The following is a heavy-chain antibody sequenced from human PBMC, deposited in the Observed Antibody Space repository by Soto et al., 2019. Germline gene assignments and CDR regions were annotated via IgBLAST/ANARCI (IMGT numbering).Heavy chain of an antibody. CDR3: ARDRCSGGSCYSGRGWRYFDY. J-gene: IGHJ4*02. V-gene: IGHV4-4*02. D-gene: IGHD2-15*01. CDR2: IYHSGST. Sequence: QVQLQESGPGLVKPSGTLSLTCAVSGGSISSSNWWSWVRQPPGKGLEWIGEIYHSGSTNYNPSLKSRVTISVDKSKNQFSLKLSSVTAADTAVYYCARDRCSGGSCYSGRGWRYFDYWGQGTLVTVSS. CDR1: GGSISSSNW.